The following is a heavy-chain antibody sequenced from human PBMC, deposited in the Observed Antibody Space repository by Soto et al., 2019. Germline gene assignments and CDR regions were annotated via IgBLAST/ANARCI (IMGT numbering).Heavy chain of an antibody. J-gene: IGHJ3*02. Sequence: QITLKESGPTLGKPTQTLTLTCTFSGFSLSTSGVGVGWIRQPPGKALEGLALIYWDDDKRYSPSLKSRLTIAKDNAKNQVVLTMTNMDPVDTATYYCAHSILELFAFDIWGQGTMVTVSS. CDR1: GFSLSTSGVG. CDR3: AHSILELFAFDI. CDR2: IYWDDDK. V-gene: IGHV2-5*02. D-gene: IGHD1-7*01.